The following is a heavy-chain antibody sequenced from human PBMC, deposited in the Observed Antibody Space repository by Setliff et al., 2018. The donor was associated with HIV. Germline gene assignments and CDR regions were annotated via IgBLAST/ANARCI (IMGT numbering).Heavy chain of an antibody. CDR2: ISGSSSYI. J-gene: IGHJ6*03. D-gene: IGHD3-9*01. V-gene: IGHV3-21*01. Sequence: GESLRLSCAASGFTFSNSSMNWVRQAPGKGLEWVSSISGSSSYIYYPDSVKGRFTISRDNAKNSLYLQMNSLRAEDTAVYYCARVRDWPNHYYYCYMDVWGKGTTVTVSS. CDR3: ARVRDWPNHYYYCYMDV. CDR1: GFTFSNSS.